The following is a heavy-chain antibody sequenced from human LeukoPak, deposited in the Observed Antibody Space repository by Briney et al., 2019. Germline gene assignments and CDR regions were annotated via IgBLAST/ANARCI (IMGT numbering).Heavy chain of an antibody. CDR1: GFTFTTYW. J-gene: IGHJ6*02. CDR2: INSDGSIT. V-gene: IGHV3-74*01. CDR3: TRDAVDTANAV. Sequence: GGSLRLSCAASGFTFTTYWMHWVRQAPGKGLVWVSHINSDGSITSYADSVKGRFTISRDNAKNTLYLQMNSLRAEDTAVYYCTRDAVDTANAVWGQGTTVTVSS. D-gene: IGHD5-18*01.